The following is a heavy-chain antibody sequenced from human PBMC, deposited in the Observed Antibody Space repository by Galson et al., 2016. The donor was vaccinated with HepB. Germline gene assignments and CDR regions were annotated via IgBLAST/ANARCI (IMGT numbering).Heavy chain of an antibody. Sequence: SLRLSCAASGFTFSSYAMHWVRQAPGKGLEWVAVISYHGSNKYYADSVKGRFIISRDNSKNTLYLQMNSLRSDDTAVYYCARDLNGLYFDSWGQGTLVAVSS. CDR1: GFTFSSYA. D-gene: IGHD1-1*01. J-gene: IGHJ4*02. CDR2: ISYHGSNK. V-gene: IGHV3-30-3*01. CDR3: ARDLNGLYFDS.